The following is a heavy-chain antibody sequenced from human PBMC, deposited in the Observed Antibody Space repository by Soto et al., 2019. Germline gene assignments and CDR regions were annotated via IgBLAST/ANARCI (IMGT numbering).Heavy chain of an antibody. CDR2: ISWNSGSI. J-gene: IGHJ4*02. CDR1: GFTFDDYA. Sequence: EVQLVESGGGLVQPGRSLRLSCAASGFTFDDYALHWVRQAPGKGLEWVSGISWNSGSIGYADSVKGRFTISRDNAKNSLYLQMNSLRAKDTALYYCANSAGHRIVSTIYFACWGQGTLVTVSS. V-gene: IGHV3-9*01. CDR3: ANSAGHRIVSTIYFAC. D-gene: IGHD5-12*01.